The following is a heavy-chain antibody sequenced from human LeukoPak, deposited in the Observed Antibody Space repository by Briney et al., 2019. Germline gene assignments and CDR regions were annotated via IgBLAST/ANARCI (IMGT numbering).Heavy chain of an antibody. D-gene: IGHD6-19*01. Sequence: PGGSLRLSCAASGFSFRSHAMHWVRQAPGKGPEWVAIIWYDGSKIYYADSVKGRFTISRDNSKNTLYLQMGSLRAEDMAVYYCARGIAVAGTTTYYFDYWGQGTLVTVSS. J-gene: IGHJ4*02. CDR2: IWYDGSKI. CDR3: ARGIAVAGTTTYYFDY. V-gene: IGHV3-30*02. CDR1: GFSFRSHA.